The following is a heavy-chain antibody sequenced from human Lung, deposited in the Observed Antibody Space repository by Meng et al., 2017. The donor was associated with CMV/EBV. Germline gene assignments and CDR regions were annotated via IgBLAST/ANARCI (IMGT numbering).Heavy chain of an antibody. J-gene: IGHJ5*02. D-gene: IGHD1-20*01. CDR1: GGSISSGDYY. CDR3: ARGGITGTVDWFDP. CDR2: IYYSGST. V-gene: IGHV4-30-4*08. Sequence: QVQLQESGPGLVKPSQXLSRTCTVSGGSISSGDYYWSWIRQPPGKGLEWIGYIYYSGSTYYNPSLKSRVTISVDTSKNQFSLKLSSVTAADTAVYYCARGGITGTVDWFDPWGQGTLVTVSS.